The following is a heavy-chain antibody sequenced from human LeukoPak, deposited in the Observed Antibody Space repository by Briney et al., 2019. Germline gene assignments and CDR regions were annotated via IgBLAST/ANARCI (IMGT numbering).Heavy chain of an antibody. Sequence: ASVEVSCKASGYTFSSYGLSWVRQAPGQGLEWVGWISAYNGHTRYAQNLQGRVTMTTDTSTSTAYMEVRSLRSDDTAVYYCAGWGTRSAYSVVDYWGQGTLVTVSS. J-gene: IGHJ4*02. D-gene: IGHD2-21*01. CDR3: AGWGTRSAYSVVDY. CDR2: ISAYNGHT. CDR1: GYTFSSYG. V-gene: IGHV1-18*01.